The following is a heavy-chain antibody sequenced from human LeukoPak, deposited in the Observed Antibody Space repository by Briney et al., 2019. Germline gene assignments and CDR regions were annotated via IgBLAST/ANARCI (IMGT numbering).Heavy chain of an antibody. CDR3: ARGHPDSSGYYYGSWFDP. CDR2: INHSGSA. Sequence: PSETLSLTCAVYGGSFSGYYWSWIRQPPGKGLELIGEINHSGSANYNPSLKSRVTISVDTSKNQFSLTLTSVTAADTAVYYCARGHPDSSGYYYGSWFDPWGQGTLVTVSS. J-gene: IGHJ5*02. CDR1: GGSFSGYY. D-gene: IGHD3-22*01. V-gene: IGHV4-34*01.